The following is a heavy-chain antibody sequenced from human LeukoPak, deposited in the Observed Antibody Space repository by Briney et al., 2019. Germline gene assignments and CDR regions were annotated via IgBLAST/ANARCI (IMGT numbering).Heavy chain of an antibody. D-gene: IGHD5-24*01. CDR3: ARRRLGYYFDY. CDR2: INPRGST. Sequence: ETLSLTCGVYGGSFSGYYWSWLRQPPGKGLEWIGEINPRGSTNYNPSLKSRVTLSADTSKNQFSLTLNSVTAADTAVYYCARRRLGYYFDYWGQGTLVTVSP. V-gene: IGHV4-34*01. CDR1: GGSFSGYY. J-gene: IGHJ4*02.